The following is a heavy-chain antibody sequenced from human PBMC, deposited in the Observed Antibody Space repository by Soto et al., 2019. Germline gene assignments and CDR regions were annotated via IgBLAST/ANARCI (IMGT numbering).Heavy chain of an antibody. Sequence: EVQLVESGGGLVKPGGSLRLSCAASGFTFSNAWMSWVRQAPGKGLEWVGRIKSKTDGGTTDYAAPVKGRFTISRDDSKNTLNLQMNSLKTEDTAVYYCTTDPIVGAKNYWGQGTLVTVSS. CDR2: IKSKTDGGTT. J-gene: IGHJ4*02. CDR1: GFTFSNAW. CDR3: TTDPIVGAKNY. V-gene: IGHV3-15*01. D-gene: IGHD1-26*01.